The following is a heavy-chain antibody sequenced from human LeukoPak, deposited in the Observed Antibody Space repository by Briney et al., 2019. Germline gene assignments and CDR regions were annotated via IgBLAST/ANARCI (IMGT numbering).Heavy chain of an antibody. V-gene: IGHV4-31*03. CDR3: ARSHLRFLEWFLFNP. CDR2: IYYSGST. J-gene: IGHJ5*02. D-gene: IGHD3-3*01. CDR1: GGSISSGGYY. Sequence: PSETLSLTCTVSGGSISSGGYYWSWIRQHPGKGLEWIGYIYYSGSTYYNPSLKSRVTISVDTSKNQFSLKLSSVTAADTAVYYCARSHLRFLEWFLFNPWGQGTLVTVPS.